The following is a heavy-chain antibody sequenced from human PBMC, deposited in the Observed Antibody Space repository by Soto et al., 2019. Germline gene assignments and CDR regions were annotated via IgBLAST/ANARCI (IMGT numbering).Heavy chain of an antibody. J-gene: IGHJ4*02. D-gene: IGHD2-8*01. CDR2: INPSGGST. V-gene: IGHV1-46*01. CDR3: ARPPSPGCINAVCYPLDY. CDR1: GYTFTSYY. Sequence: QVQLVQSGAEVKKPGASVKISCKASGYTFTSYYMHWVRQAPGQGLEWMGIINPSGGSTHYEQKLQGRVAMPRDPSTSTVYMELNSLRTEDTAVYYCARPPSPGCINAVCYPLDYWGQGTLVTVSS.